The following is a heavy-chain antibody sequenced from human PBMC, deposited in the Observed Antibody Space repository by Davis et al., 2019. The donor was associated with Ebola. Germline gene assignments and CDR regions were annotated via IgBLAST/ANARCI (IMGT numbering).Heavy chain of an antibody. V-gene: IGHV4-34*01. CDR2: INHSGST. D-gene: IGHD4-11*01. CDR3: ARSLTTRDLNWFDP. CDR1: GGSFSGYY. J-gene: IGHJ5*02. Sequence: SETLSLTCAVYGGSFSGYYWSWIRQPPGKGLEWIGAINHSGSTNYNPSLKSRVTISVDTSKNQFSLKLSSVTAADTAVYYCARSLTTRDLNWFDPWGQGTLVTVSS.